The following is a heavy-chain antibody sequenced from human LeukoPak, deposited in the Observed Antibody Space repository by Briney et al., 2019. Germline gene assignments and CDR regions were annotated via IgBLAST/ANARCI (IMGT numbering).Heavy chain of an antibody. CDR2: ISSSSSYI. D-gene: IGHD5-12*01. CDR1: GFTFSSYS. Sequence: SGGSLRLSCAASGFTFSSYSMNWVRQAPGKGLEWVSSISSSSSYIYYADSVKGRFTISRDNAKNSLYLQMNSLRAEDTAVYYCARGPSGYHNTGGQGTLVTVSS. V-gene: IGHV3-21*01. J-gene: IGHJ4*02. CDR3: ARGPSGYHNT.